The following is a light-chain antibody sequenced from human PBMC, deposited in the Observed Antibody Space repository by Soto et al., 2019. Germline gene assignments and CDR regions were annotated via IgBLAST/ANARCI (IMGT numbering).Light chain of an antibody. CDR3: QKYNSAPPLT. CDR2: AAS. J-gene: IGKJ4*01. CDR1: QGISNY. Sequence: DIQMTQSPSSLSASVGDRVTITCRASQGISNYLAWYQQKPGKVPKLLIDAASTLQSGVPSRFSGSRSGTDFTLTISSLQPEDVATYYCQKYNSAPPLTFGGGTKVEIK. V-gene: IGKV1-27*01.